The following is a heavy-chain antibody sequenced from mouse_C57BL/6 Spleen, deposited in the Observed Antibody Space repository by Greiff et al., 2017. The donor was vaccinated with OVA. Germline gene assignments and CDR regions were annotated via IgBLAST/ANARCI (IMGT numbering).Heavy chain of an antibody. V-gene: IGHV3-6*01. D-gene: IGHD3-2*02. CDR1: GYSITSGYY. CDR2: ISYDGSN. Sequence: EVQLQESGPGLVKPSQSLSLTCSVTGYSITSGYYWNWIRQFPGNKLEWMGYISYDGSNNYNPSLKNRISITRDTSKNQFFLKLNSVTTEDTATYYCARGRLRYRYWGQGTTLTVSS. CDR3: ARGRLRYRY. J-gene: IGHJ2*01.